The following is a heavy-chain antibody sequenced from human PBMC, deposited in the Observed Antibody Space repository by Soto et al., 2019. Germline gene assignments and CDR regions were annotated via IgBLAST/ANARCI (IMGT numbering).Heavy chain of an antibody. J-gene: IGHJ6*02. CDR3: ARDQSLYYYYYGMDA. V-gene: IGHV1-69*13. Sequence: GATVKVSCKASGGTFSSYAISWVRQAPGQGLEWMGGIIPIFGTANYAQKFQGRVTITADESTSTAYMELSSLRSEDTAVYYCARDQSLYYYYYGMDAWGQGNMVTGSS. CDR1: GGTFSSYA. CDR2: IIPIFGTA.